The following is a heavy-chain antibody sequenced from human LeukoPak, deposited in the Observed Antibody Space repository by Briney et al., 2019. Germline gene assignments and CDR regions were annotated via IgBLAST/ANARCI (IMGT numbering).Heavy chain of an antibody. CDR1: GGTFSSYA. Sequence: SVKVSCKASGGTFSSYAISWVRQAPGQGLEWMGGIIPIFATANYAQKFQGRVTITADESTSTAYMELSSLRSEDTAVYYCARFCSSTSCYYYFDYWGQGTLVTVSS. D-gene: IGHD2-2*01. J-gene: IGHJ4*02. V-gene: IGHV1-69*01. CDR3: ARFCSSTSCYYYFDY. CDR2: IIPIFATA.